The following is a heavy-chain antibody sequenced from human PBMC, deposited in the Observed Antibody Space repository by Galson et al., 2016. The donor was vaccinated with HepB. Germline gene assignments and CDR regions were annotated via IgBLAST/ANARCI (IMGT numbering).Heavy chain of an antibody. D-gene: IGHD4-17*01. Sequence: SLRLSCAASGFTFNNYAMHWLRQAPGEGLEWVAVISYNGNNALYADSVKGLFTISRDNSKNTLFLQMNSLSPEDSAVYYCARGAPTVTALYYFDYWGQGTLVTVSS. CDR1: GFTFNNYA. V-gene: IGHV3-30*04. CDR2: ISYNGNNA. J-gene: IGHJ4*02. CDR3: ARGAPTVTALYYFDY.